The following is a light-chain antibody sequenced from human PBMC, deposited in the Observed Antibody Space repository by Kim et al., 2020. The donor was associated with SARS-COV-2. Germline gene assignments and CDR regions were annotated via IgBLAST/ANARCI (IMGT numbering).Light chain of an antibody. Sequence: GQSITISCTETSSDVGGYNYVSWNQQHPGKAPKLLIYDVSKRPSGVSDRLYGSKSGNTASLTISGLQAEDESDYYCSSYTSSSTFVFGGGTQLTVL. CDR1: SSDVGGYNY. J-gene: IGLJ7*01. CDR2: DVS. V-gene: IGLV2-14*04. CDR3: SSYTSSSTFV.